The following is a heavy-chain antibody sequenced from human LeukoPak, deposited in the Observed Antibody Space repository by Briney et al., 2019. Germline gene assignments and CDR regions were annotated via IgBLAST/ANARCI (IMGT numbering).Heavy chain of an antibody. CDR1: GFSFSTYA. J-gene: IGHJ4*02. V-gene: IGHV3-23*01. Sequence: GGSLRLSCAASGFSFSTYAMNWVRQAPGKGLEWVSGISGSGGSTYYADSVKGRFTISRDNSKNTLHLQMNSLRAEDTAVFYCAKGYCSTSRCYLNPFDYWGQGTLVAVSS. D-gene: IGHD2-2*01. CDR2: ISGSGGST. CDR3: AKGYCSTSRCYLNPFDY.